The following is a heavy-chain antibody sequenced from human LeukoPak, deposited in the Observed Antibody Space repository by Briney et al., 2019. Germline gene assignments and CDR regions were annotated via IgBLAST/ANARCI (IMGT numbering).Heavy chain of an antibody. CDR2: ISSSSSYI. J-gene: IGHJ4*02. CDR3: ARVPYYYDSSGYYS. V-gene: IGHV3-21*01. Sequence: GGSLRLSCAASGFTFSSYSMNWVRQAPGKGLEWVSSISSSSSYIYHADSVKGRSTISRDNAKNSLYLQMNSLRAEDTAVYYCARVPYYYDSSGYYSWGQGTLVTVSS. CDR1: GFTFSSYS. D-gene: IGHD3-22*01.